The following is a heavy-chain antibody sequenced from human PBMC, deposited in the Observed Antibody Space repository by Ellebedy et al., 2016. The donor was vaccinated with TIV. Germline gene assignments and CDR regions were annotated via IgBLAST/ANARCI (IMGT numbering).Heavy chain of an antibody. D-gene: IGHD5-18*01. CDR2: INHSGST. V-gene: IGHV4-34*01. J-gene: IGHJ4*02. CDR3: ARSLDTAMANYDY. CDR1: GGSFSGYY. Sequence: MPSETLSLTCAVYGGSFSGYYWSWIRQPPGKGLEWIGEINHSGSTNYNPSLKSRVTISVDTSKNQFSLKLSSVTAADTAVYYCARSLDTAMANYDYWGQGTLVTVSS.